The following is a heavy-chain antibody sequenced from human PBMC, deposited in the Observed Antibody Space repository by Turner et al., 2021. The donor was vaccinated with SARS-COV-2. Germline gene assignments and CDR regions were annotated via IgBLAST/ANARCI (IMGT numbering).Heavy chain of an antibody. J-gene: IGHJ4*02. Sequence: QVQPVQSGAEVKKPGASVKVSCKASGYTFTSYYMPWVRQAPGQGLEWMGIINPSGVITSYAQKFQGRVTMTRDTSTSTVYMELSSLRSEDTAVYYCARSGGGFDYWGQGTLVTVSS. V-gene: IGHV1-46*01. CDR2: INPSGVIT. CDR1: GYTFTSYY. CDR3: ARSGGGFDY. D-gene: IGHD2-15*01.